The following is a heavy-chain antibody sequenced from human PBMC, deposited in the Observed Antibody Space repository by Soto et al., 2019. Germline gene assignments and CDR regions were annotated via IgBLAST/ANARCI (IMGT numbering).Heavy chain of an antibody. CDR1: GFTFSSYA. D-gene: IGHD2-15*01. J-gene: IGHJ4*02. V-gene: IGHV3-30-3*01. CDR2: MSYDGSNK. CDR3: ARDGGAY. Sequence: QVQLVESGGGVVQPGRSLRLSCAASGFTFSSYAMHWVRRAPGKGLEWMAVMSYDGSNKYYADSVKGRFTISRDNSKNTLYLQMNRLRPGDTALYYCARDGGAYWGQGTLVIVSS.